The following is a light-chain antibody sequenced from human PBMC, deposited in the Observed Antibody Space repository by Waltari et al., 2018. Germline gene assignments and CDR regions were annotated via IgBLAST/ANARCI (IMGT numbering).Light chain of an antibody. CDR2: ASS. V-gene: IGKV1-39*01. Sequence: DIQMTQSPSSLSASVGDRVIITCRASQNIDNYLNWYQQKPGKAPKLLIYASSNLQSGVPSRFSGDGSGTDFTLTISTLQPADFATYYCQQSSSFPITFGPGTKVDVK. J-gene: IGKJ3*01. CDR3: QQSSSFPIT. CDR1: QNIDNY.